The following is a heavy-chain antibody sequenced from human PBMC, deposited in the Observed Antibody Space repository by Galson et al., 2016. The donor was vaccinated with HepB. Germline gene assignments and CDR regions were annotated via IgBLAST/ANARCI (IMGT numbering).Heavy chain of an antibody. Sequence: ASGFNVIGNSMSWVRQAPGKGLEWVSVIHSIGDTFYADSVKGRFTISRDNLKNALYLQMNSLRVEDTAVYYCARDHLVNMVRGDKHFHYGMDVWGQGTAVTVSS. D-gene: IGHD3-10*01. V-gene: IGHV3-53*01. CDR2: IHSIGDT. CDR3: ARDHLVNMVRGDKHFHYGMDV. J-gene: IGHJ6*02. CDR1: GFNVIGNS.